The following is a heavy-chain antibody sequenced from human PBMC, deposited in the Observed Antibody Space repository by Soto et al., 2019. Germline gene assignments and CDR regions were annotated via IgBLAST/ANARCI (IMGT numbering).Heavy chain of an antibody. J-gene: IGHJ4*02. Sequence: XGSLKISCQCAGYTLSNFWLDWVRQLPGQGLEWMGIIYPSDRETRYSPSFLGKVTISAETSINTACLQWSSLEASDSAFYFCARSPRSSPYFDFWGQGALVTVSS. CDR3: ARSPRSSPYFDF. CDR2: IYPSDRET. CDR1: GYTLSNFW. D-gene: IGHD6-13*01. V-gene: IGHV5-51*01.